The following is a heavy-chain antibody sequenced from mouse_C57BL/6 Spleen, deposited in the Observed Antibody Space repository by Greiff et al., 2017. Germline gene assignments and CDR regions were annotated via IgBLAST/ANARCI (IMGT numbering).Heavy chain of an antibody. CDR1: GYTFTDYN. D-gene: IGHD3-2*02. CDR3: ARGDSSGYGYFDY. V-gene: IGHV1-18*01. CDR2: INPNNGGT. Sequence: EVKLQQSGPELVQPGASVKIPCKASGYTFTDYNMDWVKHSHGKSLEWIGDINPNNGGTSYNQKFKGKATLTVDKSSSTAYMELRSLTSEDTAVYYCARGDSSGYGYFDYWGQGTTLTVSS. J-gene: IGHJ2*01.